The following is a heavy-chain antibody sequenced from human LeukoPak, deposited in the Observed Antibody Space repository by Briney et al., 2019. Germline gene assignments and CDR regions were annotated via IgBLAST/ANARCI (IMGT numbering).Heavy chain of an antibody. CDR3: ATSTYYYDSSGYYWRAFDI. J-gene: IGHJ3*02. CDR1: GVSISSYY. CDR2: IYYSGST. V-gene: IGHV4-59*01. Sequence: KPSETLSLTCTVSGVSISSYYWSWIRQPPGKGLEWIGYIYYSGSTNYNPSLKSRVTISVDTSKNQFSLKLSSVTAADTAVYYCATSTYYYDSSGYYWRAFDIWGQGTMVTVSS. D-gene: IGHD3-22*01.